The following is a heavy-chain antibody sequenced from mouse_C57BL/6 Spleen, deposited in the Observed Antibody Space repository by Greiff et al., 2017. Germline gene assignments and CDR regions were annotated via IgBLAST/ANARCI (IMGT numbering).Heavy chain of an antibody. V-gene: IGHV1-69*01. CDR2: IDPSDSYT. CDR1: GYTFTSYW. D-gene: IGHD4-1*01. Sequence: QVQLQQPGAELVMPGASVKLSCKASGYTFTSYWMHWVKQRPGQGLEWIGEIDPSDSYTNYNQKFQGKSTLTVDKSSSTAYMQLSSLTSEDSAVYKCARRLGRLYAMDDWGQGTSVTVSS. J-gene: IGHJ4*01. CDR3: ARRLGRLYAMDD.